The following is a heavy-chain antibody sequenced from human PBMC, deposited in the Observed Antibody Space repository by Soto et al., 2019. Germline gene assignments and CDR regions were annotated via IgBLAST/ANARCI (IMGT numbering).Heavy chain of an antibody. V-gene: IGHV3-30*18. Sequence: SLRLSCSASGFTFSSYGMHWVRQAPGPGLEWVAVISYDGSNKYYADSVKGRFTISRDNSKNTLYLQMNSLRAEDTAVYYCAKDSGRIIRIVVVITTFNTGRDVGAKGTPVPVSS. CDR1: GFTFSSYG. D-gene: IGHD3-22*01. J-gene: IGHJ6*04. CDR3: AKDSGRIIRIVVVITTFNTGRDV. CDR2: ISYDGSNK.